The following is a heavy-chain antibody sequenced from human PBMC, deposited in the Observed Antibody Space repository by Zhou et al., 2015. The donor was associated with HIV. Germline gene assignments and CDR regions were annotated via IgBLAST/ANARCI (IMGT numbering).Heavy chain of an antibody. D-gene: IGHD2-2*01. Sequence: QMQLVQSGAEVKKPGSSVKVSCKASGGTFSSFGISWVRQAPGQGLQWMGGIIPIFGTATYAQKFQGRVTITADESTSTAYMELSSLRSEDTAVYYCARDSPIVGVPTTNYYYGMDVWGQGTTVTVSS. J-gene: IGHJ6*02. V-gene: IGHV1-69*01. CDR2: IIPIFGTA. CDR3: ARDSPIVGVPTTNYYYGMDV. CDR1: GGTFSSFG.